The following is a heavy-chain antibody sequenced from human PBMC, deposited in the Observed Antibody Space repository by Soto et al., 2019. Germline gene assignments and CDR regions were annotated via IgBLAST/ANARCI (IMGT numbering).Heavy chain of an antibody. CDR1: GFTFSSYW. CDR3: ARVKLGYCISTSCYHDY. D-gene: IGHD2-2*01. V-gene: IGHV3-74*01. Sequence: GGSLRLSCAASGFTFSSYWMHWVRQAPGKGLVWVSRLKSDGSGTTYADSVKGRLTISRDNAKNSLYLQMNSLRAEDTAVYYCARVKLGYCISTSCYHDYWGQGTLVTVSS. J-gene: IGHJ4*02. CDR2: LKSDGSGT.